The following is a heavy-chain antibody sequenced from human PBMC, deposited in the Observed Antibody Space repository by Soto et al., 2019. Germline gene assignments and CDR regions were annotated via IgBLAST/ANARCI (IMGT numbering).Heavy chain of an antibody. CDR1: GFTFSSYA. J-gene: IGHJ4*02. Sequence: GGSLRLSCAASGFTFSSYAMSWVRQAPGKGLEWVSAISGSGGSTYYADSVKGRFTISRDNSKNTLYLQMNSPRAEDTAVYYCAKDSFLGVRALIDYRGQGTLVTVSS. CDR2: ISGSGGST. D-gene: IGHD2-21*01. V-gene: IGHV3-23*01. CDR3: AKDSFLGVRALIDY.